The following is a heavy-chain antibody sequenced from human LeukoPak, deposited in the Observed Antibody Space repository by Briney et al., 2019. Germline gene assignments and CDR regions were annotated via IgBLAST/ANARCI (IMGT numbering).Heavy chain of an antibody. CDR2: IYWDDDK. D-gene: IGHD3-22*01. J-gene: IGHJ2*01. CDR3: AHSIPFRSGDYYYWYFDL. V-gene: IGHV2-5*02. Sequence: SGPTLVKPTQTLTLTFTFSGFSLSTSGVSVGWIRQPPGKALEWLALIYWDDDKRYSPSLSSRLTITKDTSKNQVVLTMTNMDPVDTATYFCAHSIPFRSGDYYYWYFDLWGRGTLVTVSS. CDR1: GFSLSTSGVS.